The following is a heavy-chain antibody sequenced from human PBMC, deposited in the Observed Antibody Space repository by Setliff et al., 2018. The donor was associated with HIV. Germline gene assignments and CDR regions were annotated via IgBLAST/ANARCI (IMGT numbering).Heavy chain of an antibody. Sequence: GGSLRLSCAASGLTFSSYAMSWVRQAPGKGLEWVSSISGSGGSPYYADSVKGRFTISRDNSKNTLYLQMNSLRAEDTAVYYCARHAYTQGYYHWGQGALVTVSS. CDR3: ARHAYTQGYYH. V-gene: IGHV3-23*01. CDR1: GLTFSSYA. D-gene: IGHD3-3*01. J-gene: IGHJ4*02. CDR2: ISGSGGSP.